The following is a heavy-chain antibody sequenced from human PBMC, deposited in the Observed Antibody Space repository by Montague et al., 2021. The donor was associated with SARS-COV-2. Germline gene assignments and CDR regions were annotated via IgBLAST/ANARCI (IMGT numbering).Heavy chain of an antibody. CDR3: ALNYFRVRSWYGMDV. J-gene: IGHJ6*02. CDR2: IYYSGST. D-gene: IGHD3-10*01. CDR1: GGSISSGGYY. V-gene: IGHV4-31*03. Sequence: TLSLTCTVSGGSISSGGYYWSWIRQHPGKGLEWIGYIYYSGSTYYNPSLKSRVTISVDTSKNQFSLKLSSVTAADMAVYYCALNYFRVRSWYGMDVWGQGTTVTVSS.